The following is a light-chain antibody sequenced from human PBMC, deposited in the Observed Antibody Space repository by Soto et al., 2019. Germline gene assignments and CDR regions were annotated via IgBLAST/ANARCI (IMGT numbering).Light chain of an antibody. CDR2: FNI. CDR1: SSNIGSNT. V-gene: IGLV1-44*01. J-gene: IGLJ1*01. CDR3: AAWDDSLNGYA. Sequence: QSVLSQPPSASGTPGQRVTISCSGSSSNIGSNTVSWYQQFPGTAPKLLIYFNIQRPSGVPDRFSGSKSGTSASLAISGLQSEDAADYYCAAWDDSLNGYAFGHGTKVTGL.